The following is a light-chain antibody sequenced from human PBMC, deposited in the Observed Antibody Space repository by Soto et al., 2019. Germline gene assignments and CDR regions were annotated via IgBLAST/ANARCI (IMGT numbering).Light chain of an antibody. CDR1: QSVSSD. V-gene: IGKV3-15*01. J-gene: IGKJ2*01. CDR3: HQYNKWPYT. Sequence: EIVMTQSPATLSVSPGERATLSCRASQSVSSDLAWYQQKPGQAPRLLISVASTRATDIPARFSGSGSGTEFTLTIGSLQSEDFAVYYCHQYNKWPYTFGQGTKLEI. CDR2: VAS.